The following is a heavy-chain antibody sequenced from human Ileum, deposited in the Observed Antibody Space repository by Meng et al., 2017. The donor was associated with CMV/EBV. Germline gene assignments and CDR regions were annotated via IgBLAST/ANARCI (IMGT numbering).Heavy chain of an antibody. Sequence: SLKISCAASGFTFDDYAMHWVRQVPGKGLEWASGISWNSGSIGYADAVKGRFTTSRDNAKNSLRLRMNSLRAEDTALYYCASPVRSSGFDYWGQGTLVTVSS. J-gene: IGHJ4*02. CDR2: ISWNSGSI. V-gene: IGHV3-9*01. CDR1: GFTFDDYA. CDR3: ASPVRSSGFDY. D-gene: IGHD3-10*01.